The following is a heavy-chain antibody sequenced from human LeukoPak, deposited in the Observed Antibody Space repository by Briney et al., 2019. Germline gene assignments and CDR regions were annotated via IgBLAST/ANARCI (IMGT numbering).Heavy chain of an antibody. Sequence: GGSLRLSCAASGFTFSSYWMTWVRQAPGKGLEGVANIKQDGSEKYYVDSVKGRFTISRDNAKNSLYLQMNSLRAEDTAVYYCARDQRGIATSTSDYWGQGTLVTASS. J-gene: IGHJ4*02. D-gene: IGHD6-13*01. CDR2: IKQDGSEK. V-gene: IGHV3-7*01. CDR3: ARDQRGIATSTSDY. CDR1: GFTFSSYW.